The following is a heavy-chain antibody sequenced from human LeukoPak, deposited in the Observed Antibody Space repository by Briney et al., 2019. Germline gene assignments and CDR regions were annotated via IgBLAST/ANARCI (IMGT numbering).Heavy chain of an antibody. CDR2: IIPIFGTA. V-gene: IGHV1-69*01. CDR3: VSEEGDDAFDI. D-gene: IGHD3-16*01. J-gene: IGHJ3*02. Sequence: SVKVSCKASGGTFSSYAISWVRQAPGQGLEWMGGIIPIFGTANYAQKFQGRVTITADESTSTAYMELSSLRSEDTAVYYCVSEEGDDAFDIWGQGTMVTVSS. CDR1: GGTFSSYA.